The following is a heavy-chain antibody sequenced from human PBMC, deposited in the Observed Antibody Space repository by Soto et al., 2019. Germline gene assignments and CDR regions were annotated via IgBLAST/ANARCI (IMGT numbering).Heavy chain of an antibody. D-gene: IGHD3-3*01. V-gene: IGHV3-15*07. CDR2: VKSKTDGGTT. Sequence: PGGSLRLSCAASGFTFSNAWMNWVRQAPGKGLEWVGRVKSKTDGGTTDYAAPVKGRFTISRDDSKNTLYLQMNSLKTEDTAVYYCTTGVVLEWLSPYYYYGMDVWGQGTTVTVSS. CDR1: GFTFSNAW. J-gene: IGHJ6*02. CDR3: TTGVVLEWLSPYYYYGMDV.